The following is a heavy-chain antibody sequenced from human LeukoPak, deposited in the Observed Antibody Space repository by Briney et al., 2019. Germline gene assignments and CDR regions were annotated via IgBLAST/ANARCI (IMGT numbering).Heavy chain of an antibody. CDR1: GGSMSSYY. D-gene: IGHD3-16*01. J-gene: IGHJ4*02. V-gene: IGHV4-59*01. CDR3: ARGGYYFDY. Sequence: SETLSLTCTVSGGSMSSYYWSWIRQPPGRGLEWIGYIYYSGSTNYSPSLKSRVTILVDTSKNQLSLKLTSVTAADTAVYYCARGGYYFDYWGQGTLVTVSS. CDR2: IYYSGST.